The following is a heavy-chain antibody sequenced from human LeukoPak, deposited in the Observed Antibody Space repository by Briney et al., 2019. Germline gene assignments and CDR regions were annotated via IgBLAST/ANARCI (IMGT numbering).Heavy chain of an antibody. J-gene: IGHJ3*02. V-gene: IGHV5-51*01. CDR2: IYPGDSDT. Sequence: GESLKISCTGSGYTFTTYWIGWVRQMPGKGLEWMGIIYPGDSDTRYSPSFQGQVTISADKSITTAYLQWSSLKASDTAMYYCVTPAMVRGAMGAFNIWGQGTMVTVSS. CDR1: GYTFTTYW. CDR3: VTPAMVRGAMGAFNI. D-gene: IGHD3-10*01.